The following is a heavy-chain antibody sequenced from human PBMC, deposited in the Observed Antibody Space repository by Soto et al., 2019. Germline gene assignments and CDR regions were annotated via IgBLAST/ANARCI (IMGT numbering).Heavy chain of an antibody. CDR2: IYPGDSDT. CDR3: HSYDYIWGSYRRENAFDI. V-gene: IGHV5-51*01. D-gene: IGHD3-16*02. Sequence: PGESLKISCKGSGYSFTSYWIGWVRQMPGKGLEWMGIIYPGDSDTRYSPSFQGQVTISADKSISTAYLQWSSLKASDTAMYYCHSYDYIWGSYRRENAFDIWGQGTMVTVSS. J-gene: IGHJ3*02. CDR1: GYSFTSYW.